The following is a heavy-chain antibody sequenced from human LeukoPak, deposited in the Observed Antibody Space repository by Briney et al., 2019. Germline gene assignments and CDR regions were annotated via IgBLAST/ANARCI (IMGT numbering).Heavy chain of an antibody. V-gene: IGHV4-39*01. J-gene: IGHJ5*02. Sequence: KTSETLSLTCTVVSGGSISSSSYYWGWIRQPPGKGLEWIGSFYYSGSTYYNPSLKSRVTISADTSKNQFSLKLSSVTAADTAVYYCARGPIPLMRCSGGSCYPNNWFDPWGQGTLVTVSS. D-gene: IGHD2-15*01. CDR3: ARGPIPLMRCSGGSCYPNNWFDP. CDR2: FYYSGST. CDR1: GGSISSSSYY.